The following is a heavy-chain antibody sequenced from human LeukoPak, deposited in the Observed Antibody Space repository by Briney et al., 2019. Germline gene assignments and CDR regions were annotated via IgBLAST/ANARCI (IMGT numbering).Heavy chain of an antibody. D-gene: IGHD6-19*01. CDR1: GFTFSSYG. CDR3: ASSSGWYIESDY. V-gene: IGHV3-30*03. J-gene: IGHJ4*02. CDR2: ISYDGSNK. Sequence: GGSLRLSCAASGFTFSSYGMHWVRQAPGKGLEWVAVISYDGSNKYYADSVKGRFTISRDNSKNTLYLQMNSLRAEDTAVYYCASSSGWYIESDYWGQGTQVTVSS.